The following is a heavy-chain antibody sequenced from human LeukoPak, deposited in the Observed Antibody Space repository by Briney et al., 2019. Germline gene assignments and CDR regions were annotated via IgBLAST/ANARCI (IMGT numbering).Heavy chain of an antibody. CDR1: GGSMNGYY. J-gene: IGHJ4*02. CDR2: IYSSGST. Sequence: SSETLSLTCNVSGGSMNGYYWSWVRQPPGKALEWIGYIYSSGSTYYNPSLKSRVTISIDTSKNQFSLKLTSVTAADTAVYYCARAMSIAARLQTIFDYWGQGTLVTVSS. CDR3: ARAMSIAARLQTIFDY. V-gene: IGHV4-59*08. D-gene: IGHD6-6*01.